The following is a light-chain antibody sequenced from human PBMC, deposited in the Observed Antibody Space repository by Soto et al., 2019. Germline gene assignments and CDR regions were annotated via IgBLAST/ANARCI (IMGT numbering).Light chain of an antibody. Sequence: EMVLTQSPGTLSLSPGERATLSCRASQSVSRRYLAWYQQKPGQAPRLLIYGASSRATGIPDRFSGSGSGTDFTLTISRLESEDFQVHYCQPYGSAPRTLSQGTNVDIK. J-gene: IGKJ1*01. CDR1: QSVSRRY. CDR2: GAS. V-gene: IGKV3-20*01. CDR3: QPYGSAPRT.